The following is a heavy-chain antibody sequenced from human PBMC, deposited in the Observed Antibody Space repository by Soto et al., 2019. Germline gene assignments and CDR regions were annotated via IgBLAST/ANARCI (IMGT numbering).Heavy chain of an antibody. CDR2: ISWNSGSI. V-gene: IGHV3-9*01. CDR3: AKDAVDYGDAFDI. D-gene: IGHD4-17*01. J-gene: IGHJ3*02. CDR1: GFTFDDYA. Sequence: GGSLRLSCAASGFTFDDYAMHWVRQAPGKGLEWVSGISWNSGSIGYADSVKGRFTISRDNAKNSLYLQMNSLRAEDTALYYCAKDAVDYGDAFDIWGQGTMVTVSS.